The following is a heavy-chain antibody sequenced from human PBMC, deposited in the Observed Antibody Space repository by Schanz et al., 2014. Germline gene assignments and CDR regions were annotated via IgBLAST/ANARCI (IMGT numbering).Heavy chain of an antibody. CDR1: GYTFTDYP. D-gene: IGHD4-17*01. Sequence: QVQLVQSGAEVKKPGASVKVSCKTSGYTFTDYPINWVRQAPGRRLEWMGWINTASGNTRYSEAFQGRVTITRDTSASTAYMELTSLRSDDTAVYYCARGYGDSRTDFWGQGTLVTVSS. V-gene: IGHV1-3*04. CDR3: ARGYGDSRTDF. CDR2: INTASGNT. J-gene: IGHJ4*02.